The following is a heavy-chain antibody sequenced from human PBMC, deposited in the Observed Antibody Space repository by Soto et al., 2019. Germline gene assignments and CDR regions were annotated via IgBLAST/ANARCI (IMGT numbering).Heavy chain of an antibody. Sequence: SETLSLTCAVYGGSFSGYYWSWIRQHPGKGLEWIGEINHSGSTNYNPSLKSRVTISVDTSKNQFSLKLSSVTAADTAGYYCAREKQGYCSGGSCYGRIYYYYYMDVWGKGTTVTVSS. CDR2: INHSGST. V-gene: IGHV4-34*01. J-gene: IGHJ6*03. CDR3: AREKQGYCSGGSCYGRIYYYYYMDV. D-gene: IGHD2-15*01. CDR1: GGSFSGYY.